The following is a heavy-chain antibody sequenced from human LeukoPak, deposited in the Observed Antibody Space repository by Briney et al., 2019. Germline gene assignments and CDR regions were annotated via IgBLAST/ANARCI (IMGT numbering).Heavy chain of an antibody. CDR3: ARDRRFRGSSWYRAFDI. V-gene: IGHV3-30-3*01. Sequence: QPGGSLRLSCAASGFTFSSYAMHWVRQAPGKGLEWVAVISYDGSNKYYADSVKGRFTISRDNSKNTLYLQMNSLRAEDTAVYYCARDRRFRGSSWYRAFDIWGQGTMVTVSS. D-gene: IGHD6-13*01. CDR1: GFTFSSYA. CDR2: ISYDGSNK. J-gene: IGHJ3*02.